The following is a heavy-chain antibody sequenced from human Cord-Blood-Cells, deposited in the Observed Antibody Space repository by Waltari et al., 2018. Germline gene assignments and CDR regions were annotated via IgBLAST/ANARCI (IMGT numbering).Heavy chain of an antibody. J-gene: IGHJ3*02. V-gene: IGHV4-4*07. CDR2: IYTSGST. D-gene: IGHD4-4*01. CDR3: ARDRGSPTVTDAFDI. CDR1: GGSISSYY. Sequence: QVQLQESGPGLVKPSETLSLTCTVSGGSISSYYWSWIRQPAGKGLEWIGRIYTSGSTNYNTSLKSRVTMSVDTSKNQFSLKLSSVTAADTAVYYCARDRGSPTVTDAFDIWGQGTMVTVSS.